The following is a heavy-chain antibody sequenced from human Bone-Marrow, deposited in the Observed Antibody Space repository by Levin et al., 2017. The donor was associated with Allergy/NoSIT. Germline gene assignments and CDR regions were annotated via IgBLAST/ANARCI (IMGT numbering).Heavy chain of an antibody. CDR2: MNPNSGNT. Sequence: VASVKVSCKASGYTFTSYDINWVRQATGQGLEWMGWMNPNSGNTGYAQKFQGRVTMTRNTSISTAYMELSSLRSEDTAVYYCARNSGGSPLSVYWGQGTLVTVSS. J-gene: IGHJ4*02. CDR1: GYTFTSYD. D-gene: IGHD2-15*01. CDR3: ARNSGGSPLSVY. V-gene: IGHV1-8*01.